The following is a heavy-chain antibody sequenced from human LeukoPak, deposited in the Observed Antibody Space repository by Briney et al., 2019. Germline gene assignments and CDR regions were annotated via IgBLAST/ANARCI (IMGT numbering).Heavy chain of an antibody. V-gene: IGHV3-23*01. Sequence: GGSLRLSCEVSGLTFSNYAISWVRQAPGARLEWVSAISGGGIATYYADSVKGRFTISRDNSKKTLYLQMNSLRAEDTAIYYCAKEQRAYSGYVVGSCFDPWGQGSLVTVSS. CDR2: ISGGGIAT. CDR1: GLTFSNYA. CDR3: AKEQRAYSGYVVGSCFDP. J-gene: IGHJ5*02. D-gene: IGHD5-12*01.